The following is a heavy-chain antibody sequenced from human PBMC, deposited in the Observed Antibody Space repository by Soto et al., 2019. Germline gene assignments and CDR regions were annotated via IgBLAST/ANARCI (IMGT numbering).Heavy chain of an antibody. CDR1: GFPSTSFN. Sequence: GPLRLSCAASGFPSTSFNMNWVRQAQGKALEWVSSITSTTSDIYYAAPVKGRFTISRDNAKNSLYLHMNSLRAEDTAVYYCARPYSGSYSFDYWGQGTLVTVSS. J-gene: IGHJ4*02. D-gene: IGHD1-26*01. V-gene: IGHV3-21*01. CDR3: ARPYSGSYSFDY. CDR2: ITSTTSDI.